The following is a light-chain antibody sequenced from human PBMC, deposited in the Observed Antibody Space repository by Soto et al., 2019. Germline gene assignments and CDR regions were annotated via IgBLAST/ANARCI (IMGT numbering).Light chain of an antibody. Sequence: EMVMTHSPATLSVSPGERATLSCRASQSVSSYLAWYQQKPGQPPRLLIYVASTRAAGIPARFSGSGSGTEFTLTISSLQSEDFAVYSCQQYKDWPPRFGQGTKVEIK. J-gene: IGKJ1*01. V-gene: IGKV3-15*01. CDR3: QQYKDWPPR. CDR1: QSVSSY. CDR2: VAS.